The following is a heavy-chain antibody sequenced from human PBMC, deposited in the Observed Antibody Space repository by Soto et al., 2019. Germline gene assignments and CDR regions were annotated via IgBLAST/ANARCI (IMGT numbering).Heavy chain of an antibody. CDR3: ARGGIGMVRTFDH. J-gene: IGHJ4*02. Sequence: PGGSLRLSXAASGFTVSSTYMSWVRQAPGKELEWVSIIFSSGESFYADSVKGRFTISRDSSDNTVYLQMNSLKAEDTAVYYCARGGIGMVRTFDHWGQGTLVTVSS. D-gene: IGHD3-10*01. CDR1: GFTVSSTY. CDR2: IFSSGES. V-gene: IGHV3-53*01.